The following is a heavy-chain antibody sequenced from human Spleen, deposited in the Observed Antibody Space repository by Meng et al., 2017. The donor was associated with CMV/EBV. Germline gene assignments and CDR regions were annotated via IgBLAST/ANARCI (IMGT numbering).Heavy chain of an antibody. J-gene: IGHJ4*02. CDR1: GGTFSSYA. CDR3: ARGGHIMVVTTYFDY. Sequence: SGGTFSSYAISWVRQAPGQGLEWMGGIIPIFGTANYAQKFQGRVTITTDESTSTAYMELSSLRSEDTAVYYCARGGHIMVVTTYFDYWGQGTLVTVSS. V-gene: IGHV1-69*05. D-gene: IGHD2-21*01. CDR2: IIPIFGTA.